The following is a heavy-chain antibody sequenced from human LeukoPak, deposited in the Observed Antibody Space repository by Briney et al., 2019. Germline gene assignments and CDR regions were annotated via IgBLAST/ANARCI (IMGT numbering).Heavy chain of an antibody. CDR1: GYTFTSYG. Sequence: ASVKVSCKASGYTFTSYGTSWVRQAPGQGLEWMGWISAYNGNTNYAQKLQGRVTMTTDTSTSTAYMELRSLRSDDTAVYYCARDRALYYDLNWFDPWGQGTLVTVSS. CDR3: ARDRALYYDLNWFDP. J-gene: IGHJ5*02. D-gene: IGHD3-3*01. CDR2: ISAYNGNT. V-gene: IGHV1-18*01.